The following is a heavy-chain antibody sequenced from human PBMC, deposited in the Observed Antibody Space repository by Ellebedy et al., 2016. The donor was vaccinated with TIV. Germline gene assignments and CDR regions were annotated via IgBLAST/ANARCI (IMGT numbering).Heavy chain of an antibody. J-gene: IGHJ3*02. CDR2: MRQDGGDK. Sequence: GGSLRLSCVGSGFSFRSYWMSWVRQAPGKGLEWVANMRQDGGDKYYVDSVKGRFTISRDNAKSSLYLQMDSVRAEDTAVNYCATDGSYGDYRSPTHAFEIWGQGTMVTVSS. CDR3: ATDGSYGDYRSPTHAFEI. V-gene: IGHV3-7*01. CDR1: GFSFRSYW. D-gene: IGHD4-17*01.